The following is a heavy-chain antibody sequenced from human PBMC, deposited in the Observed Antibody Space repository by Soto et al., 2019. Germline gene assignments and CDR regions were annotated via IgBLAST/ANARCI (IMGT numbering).Heavy chain of an antibody. D-gene: IGHD5-12*01. J-gene: IGHJ4*02. CDR1: GFTFSSYA. CDR3: LYRAEPPRGGYYFDY. Sequence: RLSCAASGFTFSSYAMSWVRQAPGKGLEWVSAISGSGGSTYYADSVKNRLAITKDTSKNQVILTMTNMDPVDTATYYCLYRAEPPRGGYYFDYWGQGTLVTVSS. CDR2: ISGSGGST. V-gene: IGHV3-23*01.